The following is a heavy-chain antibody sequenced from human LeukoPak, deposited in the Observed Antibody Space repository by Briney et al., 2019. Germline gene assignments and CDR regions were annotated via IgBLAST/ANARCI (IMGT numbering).Heavy chain of an antibody. CDR3: ARAVIAARPPDYFDY. CDR2: IYPGDSDT. CDR1: GYNFTRYW. D-gene: IGHD6-6*01. J-gene: IGHJ4*02. V-gene: IGHV5-51*01. Sequence: GESLKISCKGSGYNFTRYWIGWVRQMPGKGLEWMGIIYPGDSDTRYSPSFQGQVTISADKSISTAYLQWSSLKASDTAMYYCARAVIAARPPDYFDYWGQGTLVTVSS.